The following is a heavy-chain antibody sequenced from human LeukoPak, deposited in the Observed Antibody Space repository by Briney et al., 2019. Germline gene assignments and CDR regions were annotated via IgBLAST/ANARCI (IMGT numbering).Heavy chain of an antibody. J-gene: IGHJ4*02. CDR3: AKWGPHCVGDYCPALDS. D-gene: IGHD2-21*02. Sequence: GGSLRLSCVASRFTFSNYWMSWVRQAPGKGLEWVANINQDGSKKVYADSMKGRFTISRDNAKQSLYLQLNSLRADDTAVYYCAKWGPHCVGDYCPALDSWGQGTLVTVSS. CDR2: INQDGSKK. V-gene: IGHV3-7*01. CDR1: RFTFSNYW.